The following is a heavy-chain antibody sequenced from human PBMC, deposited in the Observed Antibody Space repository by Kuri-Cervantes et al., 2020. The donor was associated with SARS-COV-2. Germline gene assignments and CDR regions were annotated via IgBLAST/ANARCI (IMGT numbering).Heavy chain of an antibody. D-gene: IGHD1-26*01. V-gene: IGHV3-30*03. J-gene: IGHJ4*02. CDR2: ISYDGSNK. CDR1: GFTFSSYG. Sequence: GGSLRLSCAASGFTFSSYGMHWVRQAPGKGLEWVAVISYDGSNKYYADSVKGRFTISRDNSKNTLYLQMNSLRAEDTAVYYCARLLHNDSGDYWGQGTLVTVSS. CDR3: ARLLHNDSGDY.